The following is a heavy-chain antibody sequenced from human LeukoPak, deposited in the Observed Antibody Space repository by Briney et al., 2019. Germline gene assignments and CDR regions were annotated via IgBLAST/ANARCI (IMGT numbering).Heavy chain of an antibody. V-gene: IGHV3-7*01. CDR1: GFTFSSYW. D-gene: IGHD5-24*01. CDR3: ARLRDGYIDY. CDR2: IKQDGSEK. J-gene: IGHJ4*02. Sequence: GGSLRHSCAASGFTFSSYWMSWVRQAPGKGLEWVGYIKQDGSEKYYVDSVKGRFTISRDNAKNSLYLQMNSLRGEDTAVYYCARLRDGYIDYWGQGTLVTVSS.